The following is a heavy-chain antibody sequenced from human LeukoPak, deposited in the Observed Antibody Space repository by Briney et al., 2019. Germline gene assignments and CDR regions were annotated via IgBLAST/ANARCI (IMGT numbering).Heavy chain of an antibody. J-gene: IGHJ4*02. CDR3: AGSYNWSDDFDY. D-gene: IGHD1-1*01. V-gene: IGHV4-59*01. CDR1: GGSISSYY. Sequence: SETLSLTCTVSGGSISSYYWSWIRQPPGKGLEWVGYIFYSGSTNYNPSLKSRVTISVDTSKNQLSLKLNSVTAADTAVYYCAGSYNWSDDFDYWGPGTLVTVSS. CDR2: IFYSGST.